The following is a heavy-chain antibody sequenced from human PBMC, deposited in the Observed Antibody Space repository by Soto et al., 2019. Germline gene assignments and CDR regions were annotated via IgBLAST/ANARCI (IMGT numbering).Heavy chain of an antibody. D-gene: IGHD3-9*01. V-gene: IGHV3-23*01. Sequence: PWGSLRLSCAASGFTFSSYAMSWVRQAPGKGLEWVSAISGSGGSTYYADSVKGRFTISRDNSKNTLYLQMNSLRAEDTAVYYCATIRPLRYFDWLSYPGTSEYWGQGTMVTVSS. CDR2: ISGSGGST. J-gene: IGHJ4*02. CDR1: GFTFSSYA. CDR3: ATIRPLRYFDWLSYPGTSEY.